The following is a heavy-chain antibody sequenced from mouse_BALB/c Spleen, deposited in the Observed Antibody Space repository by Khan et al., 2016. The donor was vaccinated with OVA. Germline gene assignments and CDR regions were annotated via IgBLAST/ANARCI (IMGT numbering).Heavy chain of an antibody. CDR1: GFTFSTYG. V-gene: IGHV5-6*01. Sequence: EVQLLETGGDLVKPGGSLKLSCAASGFTFSTYGMSWVRQTPDRRLEWVATVSTGGTYTYYLDSVKGRFTISRDNAKNTLYLQMSSLKSEDTAMFYCTRLAYYYDSEGFAYWGQGTLVTVSA. J-gene: IGHJ3*01. CDR2: VSTGGTYT. CDR3: TRLAYYYDSEGFAY. D-gene: IGHD1-1*01.